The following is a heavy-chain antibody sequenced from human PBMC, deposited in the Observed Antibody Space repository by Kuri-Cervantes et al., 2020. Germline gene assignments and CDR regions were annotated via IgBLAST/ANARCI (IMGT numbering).Heavy chain of an antibody. J-gene: IGHJ6*03. V-gene: IGHV1-45*02. Sequence: SVKVSCKASGYTFTYRYLHWVRQAPGQALEWMGWITPFNGNTNYAQKFQDRVTITRDRSMSTAYMELSSLRSEDTAVYYCARSNRLVSLRVYNYYMDVWGKGTTVTVSS. CDR2: ITPFNGNT. CDR3: ARSNRLVSLRVYNYYMDV. D-gene: IGHD3-9*01. CDR1: GYTFTYRY.